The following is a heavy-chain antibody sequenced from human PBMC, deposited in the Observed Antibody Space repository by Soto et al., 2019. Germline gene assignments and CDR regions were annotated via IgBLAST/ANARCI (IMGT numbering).Heavy chain of an antibody. Sequence: TGGPMRLSCAASGFTFSSYAMRWVRQATGKGLEWVSAISGSGGSTYYADSVKGRFTISRDNSKNTLYLQMNSLRAEDTAVYYCTTFFHDFWSGYSIDYWGQGTLVPSPQ. CDR1: GFTFSSYA. V-gene: IGHV3-23*01. D-gene: IGHD3-3*01. J-gene: IGHJ4*02. CDR2: ISGSGGST. CDR3: TTFFHDFWSGYSIDY.